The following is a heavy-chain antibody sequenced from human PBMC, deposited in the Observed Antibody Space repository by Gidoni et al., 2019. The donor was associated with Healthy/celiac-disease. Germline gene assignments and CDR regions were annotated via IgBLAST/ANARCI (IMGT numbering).Heavy chain of an antibody. J-gene: IGHJ6*02. Sequence: QVQPVQSGAEVKKPGASVKVSCKASGYTFTSSDINCVRQATGQGLEWMGWMNPNSGNTGYAQKFQGRVTMTRNTSISTAYMELSSLRSEDTAVYYCAREVATIIMGGLYYYYGMDVWGQGTTVTVSS. CDR2: MNPNSGNT. CDR1: GYTFTSSD. D-gene: IGHD5-12*01. CDR3: AREVATIIMGGLYYYYGMDV. V-gene: IGHV1-8*01.